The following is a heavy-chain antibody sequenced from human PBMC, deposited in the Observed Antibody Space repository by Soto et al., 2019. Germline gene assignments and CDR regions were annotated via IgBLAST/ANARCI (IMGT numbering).Heavy chain of an antibody. CDR3: AREGSGYNF. J-gene: IGHJ4*02. Sequence: SVKVSCKASGGSFSNFGISWVRQAPGQGLEWMGGIVPVFGRPNYAQRFRGRLTITAVESTSTGYMELISLRSDDTAVYYCAREGSGYNFWGQGTQVTVS. CDR2: IVPVFGRP. D-gene: IGHD5-12*01. CDR1: GGSFSNFG. V-gene: IGHV1-69*13.